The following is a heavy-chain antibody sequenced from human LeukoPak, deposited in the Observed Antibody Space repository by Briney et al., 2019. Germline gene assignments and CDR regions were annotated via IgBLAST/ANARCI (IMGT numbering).Heavy chain of an antibody. D-gene: IGHD3-22*01. J-gene: IGHJ5*02. CDR3: ANEAYYYDSSGYGNWFDP. Sequence: PSETLSLTCAVYGGSFSGYYWSWIRQPPGKGPEWIGEINHSGSTNYNPSLKSRVTISVDTSKNQFSLKLSSVTAADTAVYYCANEAYYYDSSGYGNWFDPWGQGTLVTVSS. V-gene: IGHV4-34*01. CDR1: GGSFSGYY. CDR2: INHSGST.